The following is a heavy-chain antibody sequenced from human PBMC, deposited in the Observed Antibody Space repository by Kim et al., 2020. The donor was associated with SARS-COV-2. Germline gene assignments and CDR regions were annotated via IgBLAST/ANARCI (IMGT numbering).Heavy chain of an antibody. CDR2: IHYSGST. CDR3: VRHSFEQLER. V-gene: IGHV4-59*08. CDR1: GASISSYY. D-gene: IGHD1-1*01. J-gene: IGHJ2*01. Sequence: SETLSLTCTVSGASISSYYWSWIRQPPGKGLEYIGYIHYSGSTNYNPSFNNRVTMSVDTSKNQFTLKVTSVTAADPPVYYCVRHSFEQLERRGRG.